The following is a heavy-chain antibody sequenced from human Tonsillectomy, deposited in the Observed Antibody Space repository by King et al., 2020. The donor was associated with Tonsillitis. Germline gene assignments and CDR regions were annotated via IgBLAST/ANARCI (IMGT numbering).Heavy chain of an antibody. CDR3: ARHREQWLGPIGY. Sequence: VQLVESGAEVKKPGESLKISCKGSGYSFSSYWIGWVRQRPGKGLEWMGTIYPGDSDTRYSPSFQGQVTISADKSISTAYLQWSSLKAADTAMYYCARHREQWLGPIGYWGQGTLVTVSS. J-gene: IGHJ4*02. V-gene: IGHV5-51*01. CDR1: GYSFSSYW. D-gene: IGHD6-19*01. CDR2: IYPGDSDT.